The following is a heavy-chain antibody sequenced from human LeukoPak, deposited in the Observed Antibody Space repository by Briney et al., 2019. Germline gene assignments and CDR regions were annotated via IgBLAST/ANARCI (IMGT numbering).Heavy chain of an antibody. CDR1: GGSISSYY. J-gene: IGHJ6*02. Sequence: SETLSHTCTVSGGSISSYYWSWIRQPPGKGLEWIGYIYYSGSTNYNPSLKSRVTISVDTSKNQFSLKLSSVTAADTAVYYCVKDTPSYGMDVWGQGTTATVSS. CDR3: VKDTPSYGMDV. V-gene: IGHV4-59*01. CDR2: IYYSGST.